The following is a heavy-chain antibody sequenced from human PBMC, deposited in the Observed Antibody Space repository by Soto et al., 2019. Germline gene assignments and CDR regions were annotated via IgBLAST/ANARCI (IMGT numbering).Heavy chain of an antibody. V-gene: IGHV3-21*01. Sequence: GGSLRLSCAASGFTFSSYSMNWVRQAPGKGLEWVSSISSSSSYIYYADSVKGRFTISRDNAKNSLYLQMNSLRAEDTAVYYCAIIFGAYSNYPEYYYGMDVWGQGTTVTVSS. D-gene: IGHD4-4*01. J-gene: IGHJ6*02. CDR1: GFTFSSYS. CDR3: AIIFGAYSNYPEYYYGMDV. CDR2: ISSSSSYI.